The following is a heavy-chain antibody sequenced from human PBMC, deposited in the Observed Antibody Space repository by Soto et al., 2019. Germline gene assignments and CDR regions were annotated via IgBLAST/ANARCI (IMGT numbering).Heavy chain of an antibody. Sequence: EVQLAESGGGLIQPGGSLRLSCAASGFTVSRNYMSWVRQAPGKGLEWVSVIYSGGSTYYADSVKGRFTISRDNSKNTLYLQMNSLRAEDTAVYYCARDRVESGYPEYFQHWGQGTLVTVSS. CDR1: GFTVSRNY. CDR2: IYSGGST. J-gene: IGHJ1*01. V-gene: IGHV3-53*01. CDR3: ARDRVESGYPEYFQH. D-gene: IGHD3-22*01.